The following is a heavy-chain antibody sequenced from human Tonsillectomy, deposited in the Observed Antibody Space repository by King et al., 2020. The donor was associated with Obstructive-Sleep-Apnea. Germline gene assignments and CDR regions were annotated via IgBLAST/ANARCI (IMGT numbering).Heavy chain of an antibody. Sequence: VQLVESGGGVSRPGRSLRLSCAASGFPFNSYTMHWVRQAPGKGLEWVAVISFDGRNKYHADSVKGRFTISRDNSKNTLYLQMTSLRAEDTAVYYCARGSSSSWSCYYYGMDVWGQGTTVTVSS. D-gene: IGHD6-13*01. CDR1: GFPFNSYT. CDR2: ISFDGRNK. J-gene: IGHJ6*02. CDR3: ARGSSSSWSCYYYGMDV. V-gene: IGHV3-30*04.